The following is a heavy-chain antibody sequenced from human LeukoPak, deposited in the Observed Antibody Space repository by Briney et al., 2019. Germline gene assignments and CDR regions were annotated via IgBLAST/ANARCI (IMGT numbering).Heavy chain of an antibody. CDR2: INHSGST. J-gene: IGHJ4*02. CDR1: GGSFSGYY. V-gene: IGHV4-34*01. CDR3: AAIRYFDWLLYLF. Sequence: SETLSLTCAVYGGSFSGYYWSWIRQPPGKGLEWIGEINHSGSTNYNPSLKSRVTISVDTSKNQFSLKLSSVTAADMAVYYCAAIRYFDWLLYLFWGQGTLVTVSS. D-gene: IGHD3-9*01.